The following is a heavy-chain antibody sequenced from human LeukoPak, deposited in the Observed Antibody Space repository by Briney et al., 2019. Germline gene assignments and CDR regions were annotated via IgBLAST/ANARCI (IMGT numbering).Heavy chain of an antibody. CDR2: IRSKANSYAT. CDR3: LVVAATLSWFDP. J-gene: IGHJ5*02. CDR1: GFTFSGSA. Sequence: PGGSLRLSCAASGFTFSGSAMHWVRQASGKGLEWVGRIRSKANSYATAYAASVKGRFTISRDDSKNTAYLQMNSLKTEDTAVYYCLVVAATLSWFDPWGQGTLVTVSS. D-gene: IGHD2-15*01. V-gene: IGHV3-73*01.